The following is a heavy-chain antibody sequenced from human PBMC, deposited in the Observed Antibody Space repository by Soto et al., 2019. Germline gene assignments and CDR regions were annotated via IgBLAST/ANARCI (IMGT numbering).Heavy chain of an antibody. V-gene: IGHV4-39*01. CDR1: GGSISSSSYY. CDR3: ARPAHYGDYPSYYYYYMDV. Sequence: SETLSLTCTVSGGSISSSSYYWGWIRQPPGKGLEWIGSIYYSGSTYYNPSLKSRVTISVDTSKNQFSLKLSSVTAADTAVYYCARPAHYGDYPSYYYYYMDVWGKGTTVTVSS. D-gene: IGHD4-17*01. CDR2: IYYSGST. J-gene: IGHJ6*03.